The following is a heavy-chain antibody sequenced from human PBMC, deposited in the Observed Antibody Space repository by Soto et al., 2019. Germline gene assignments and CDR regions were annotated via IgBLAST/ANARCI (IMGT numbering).Heavy chain of an antibody. CDR3: ASSKVGFWSGFGMDV. J-gene: IGHJ6*02. CDR1: GASLSSYC. Sequence: SETLSLTCTVSGASLSSYCWSWVRQPPGKGLEWIAYIYSGNTIYIPSLKSRVSISVDTSKNPVSLKMRSVTAADTAVYFCASSKVGFWSGFGMDVWGQGTTVTVS. D-gene: IGHD3-3*01. V-gene: IGHV4-59*01. CDR2: IYSGNT.